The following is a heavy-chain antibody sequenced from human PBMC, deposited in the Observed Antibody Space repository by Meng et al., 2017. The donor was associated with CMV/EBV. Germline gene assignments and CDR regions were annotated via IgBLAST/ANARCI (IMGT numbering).Heavy chain of an antibody. J-gene: IGHJ5*02. CDR1: GYGFTSYW. CDR3: ARLGTIFGVVNPFDP. CDR2: IYPGDSDT. D-gene: IGHD3-3*01. V-gene: IGHV5-51*01. Sequence: GESLKISCKGSGYGFTSYWIGWVRQMPGKGLEWMGIIYPGDSDTRYSPSFQGQVTISADKSISTAYLQWSSLKASDTAMYYCARLGTIFGVVNPFDPWGQGTLVTVSS.